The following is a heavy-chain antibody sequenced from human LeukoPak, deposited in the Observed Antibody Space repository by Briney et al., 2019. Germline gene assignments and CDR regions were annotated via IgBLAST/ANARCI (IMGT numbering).Heavy chain of an antibody. J-gene: IGHJ4*02. D-gene: IGHD3-16*02. CDR2: INAGNGNT. V-gene: IGHV1-3*01. Sequence: ASVKVSCKASGYTFTSYAMHWVRQAPGQRLEWMGWINAGNGNTEYSQKFQGRVTITRDTSASTAYMELSSLRSEDTAVYYCARGMYYDYVWGSYRNPSPYDYWGQGTLVTVSS. CDR3: ARGMYYDYVWGSYRNPSPYDY. CDR1: GYTFTSYA.